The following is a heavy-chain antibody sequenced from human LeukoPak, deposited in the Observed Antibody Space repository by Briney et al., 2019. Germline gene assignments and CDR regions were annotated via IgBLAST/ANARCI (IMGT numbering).Heavy chain of an antibody. CDR2: INPSGGST. CDR3: ARDGTMITFGGVIVIRGYFQH. CDR1: GYTFTSYY. Sequence: ASVKVSCKASGYTFTSYYMHWVRQAPGQGLEWMGIINPSGGSTSYAQKFQGRVTMTRDTSTSTAYMELSSLRSEDTAVYYCARDGTMITFGGVIVIRGYFQHWGQGTLVTVSS. V-gene: IGHV1-46*01. D-gene: IGHD3-16*02. J-gene: IGHJ1*01.